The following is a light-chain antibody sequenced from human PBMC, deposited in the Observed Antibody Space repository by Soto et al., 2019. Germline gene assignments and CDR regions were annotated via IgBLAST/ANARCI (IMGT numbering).Light chain of an antibody. V-gene: IGKV1-5*03. CDR2: KAS. CDR3: QLYNSYSL. Sequence: DTQMTQSPSTLSASVGDTVIITCRASQSISSWLAWYQQKPGQAPKLLISKASSLESGVPSRFSGSGSGTEFTLTISSLQPDDFATYYCQLYNSYSLFGPGTKVDIK. J-gene: IGKJ3*01. CDR1: QSISSW.